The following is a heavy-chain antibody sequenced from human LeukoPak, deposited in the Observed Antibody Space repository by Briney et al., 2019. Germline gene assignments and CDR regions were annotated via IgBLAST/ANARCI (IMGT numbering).Heavy chain of an antibody. D-gene: IGHD1-26*01. CDR2: ISAYNGNT. CDR3: ARDQRGMVAALDY. Sequence: ASVKVSCKASGYIFDRYAMNWVRQAPGQGLEWMGWISAYNGNTNYAQKLQGRVTMTTDTSTSTAYMELRSLRSDDTAVYYCARDQRGMVAALDYWGQGTLVTVSS. CDR1: GYIFDRYA. J-gene: IGHJ4*02. V-gene: IGHV1-18*01.